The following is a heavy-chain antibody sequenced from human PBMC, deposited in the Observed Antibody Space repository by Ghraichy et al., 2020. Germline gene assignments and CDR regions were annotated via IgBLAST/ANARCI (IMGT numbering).Heavy chain of an antibody. CDR2: VFFSGSA. V-gene: IGHV4-39*01. CDR3: ARSQGNLATPLEY. CDR1: GGSVNTASHY. J-gene: IGHJ4*03. Sequence: SETLSLTCNVSGGSVNTASHYWGWIRQSPGKGLAWIGSVFFSGSAYYGPSFRSRIILSVDTSKNQFSLRLTSVTAADTAIYFCARSQGNLATPLEYWGQGIQVTVSS.